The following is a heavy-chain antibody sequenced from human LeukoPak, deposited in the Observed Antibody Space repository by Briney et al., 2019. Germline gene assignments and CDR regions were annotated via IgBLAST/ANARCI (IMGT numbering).Heavy chain of an antibody. CDR3: VTSTGQQFIPYDY. CDR2: IYGGDAA. D-gene: IGHD6-13*01. J-gene: IGHJ4*02. Sequence: GGSLRLSCAASGFNVSSNYMTWIRQAPGKGLEWVSLIYGGDAAYYAESVRGRFMISRDNLKNTLFLQMNSLRAEDTAVYYCVTSTGQQFIPYDYWGQGTHVTDSS. V-gene: IGHV3-66*02. CDR1: GFNVSSNY.